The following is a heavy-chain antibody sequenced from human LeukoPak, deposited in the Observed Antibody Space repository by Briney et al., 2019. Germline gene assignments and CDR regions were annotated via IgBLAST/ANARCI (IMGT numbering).Heavy chain of an antibody. CDR2: INPNSGET. V-gene: IGHV1-2*06. Sequence: ASVKVSCKDSGYTFTSYYIHWVRQAPGQGLEWMGRINPNSGETIFAQRFQGRVTMTRDTSINTAYMEVNNLGPDDTAVYFCARDQGSLGISWYTAYWGQGTQVTVSS. CDR3: ARDQGSLGISWYTAY. J-gene: IGHJ4*02. D-gene: IGHD6-13*01. CDR1: GYTFTSYY.